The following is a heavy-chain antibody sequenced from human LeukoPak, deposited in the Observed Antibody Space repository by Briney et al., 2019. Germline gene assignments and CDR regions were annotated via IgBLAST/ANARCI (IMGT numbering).Heavy chain of an antibody. V-gene: IGHV6-1*01. CDR2: TYHRSTWYD. D-gene: IGHD6-13*01. CDR3: TREVAGTGGFDY. J-gene: IGHJ4*02. Sequence: SQTLSLTCAISGYSVSSNNAAWNWIRQSPSRGLEWLGRTYHRSTWYDDYVVSVRSRLTITPDISKNQVSLQLNSVTLEDTAVYYCTREVAGTGGFDYWGQGITVTVSS. CDR1: GYSVSSNNAA.